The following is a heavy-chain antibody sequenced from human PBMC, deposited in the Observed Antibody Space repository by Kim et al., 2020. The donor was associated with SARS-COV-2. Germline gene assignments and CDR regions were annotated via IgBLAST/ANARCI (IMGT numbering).Heavy chain of an antibody. Sequence: SVKVSCKASGGTFSSYAISWVRQAPGQGLEWMGGIIPIFGTANYAQKFQGRVTITADESTSTAYMELSSLRSEDTAVYYCARDYYDSSGYYFGFDYWGQGTLVAVSS. CDR2: IIPIFGTA. V-gene: IGHV1-69*13. D-gene: IGHD3-22*01. CDR1: GGTFSSYA. J-gene: IGHJ4*02. CDR3: ARDYYDSSGYYFGFDY.